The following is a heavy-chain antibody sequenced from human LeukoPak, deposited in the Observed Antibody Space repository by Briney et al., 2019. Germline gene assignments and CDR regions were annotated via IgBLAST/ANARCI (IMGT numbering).Heavy chain of an antibody. D-gene: IGHD5-12*01. J-gene: IGHJ3*02. CDR3: AKDIGIVAYDAFEM. CDR1: GFTFSSYW. V-gene: IGHV3-7*03. Sequence: GGSLRLSCAASGFTFSSYWMSWVRQAPGKGLEWVANIKKDGSEKYYVDSVKGRFTISRDNAKTSLYLQMNSLRAEDTAVYYCAKDIGIVAYDAFEMWGQGTMVTVSS. CDR2: IKKDGSEK.